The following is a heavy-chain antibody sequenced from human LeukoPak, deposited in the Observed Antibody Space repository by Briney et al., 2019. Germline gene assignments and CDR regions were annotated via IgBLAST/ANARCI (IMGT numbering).Heavy chain of an antibody. CDR1: GGSITSYY. D-gene: IGHD6-19*01. V-gene: IGHV4-4*07. J-gene: IGHJ6*03. CDR3: ARGLGSGWYHYYYYYMDV. Sequence: SETLSLTCTVSGGSITSYYCSWIRQPAGKGLEWIGRIYTSGSTNYNPSLKSRVTMSVDTSKNQFSLKLSSVTAADTAVYYCARGLGSGWYHYYYYYMDVWGKGTTVTVSS. CDR2: IYTSGST.